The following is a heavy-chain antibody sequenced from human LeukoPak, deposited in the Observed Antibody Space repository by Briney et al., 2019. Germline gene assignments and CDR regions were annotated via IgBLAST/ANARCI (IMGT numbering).Heavy chain of an antibody. CDR2: INTNTGNP. Sequence: ASVKVSCKASAYTFTSYAMNWVRQAPGQGLEWMGWINTNTGNPTYAQGSTGRFVFSLDTSVSTAYLQISSLKAEDTAVYYCAREVAPGGFDYWGQGTLVTVSS. V-gene: IGHV7-4-1*02. J-gene: IGHJ4*02. D-gene: IGHD4-23*01. CDR3: AREVAPGGFDY. CDR1: AYTFTSYA.